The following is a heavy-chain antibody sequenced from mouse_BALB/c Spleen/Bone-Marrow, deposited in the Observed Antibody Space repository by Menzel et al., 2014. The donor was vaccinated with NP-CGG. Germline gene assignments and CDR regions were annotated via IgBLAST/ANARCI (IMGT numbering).Heavy chain of an antibody. CDR3: ARDRGPPY. Sequence: VKLVESGPGLVAPSQSLSITCTVSGFSLTSYGVHWVRQPPGKGLEWLGVIWAGGSTNYNSALMSRLSISKDNSKSXVFIKMSGLQTDDTATYYCARDRGPPYWGQGTLVTVSA. J-gene: IGHJ3*01. CDR1: GFSLTSYG. D-gene: IGHD3-1*01. V-gene: IGHV2-9*02. CDR2: IWAGGST.